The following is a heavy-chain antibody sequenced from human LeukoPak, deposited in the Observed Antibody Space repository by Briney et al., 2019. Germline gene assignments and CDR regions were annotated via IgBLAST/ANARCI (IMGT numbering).Heavy chain of an antibody. D-gene: IGHD5-18*01. Sequence: GGSLRLSCAASGFTFSDYSMNWVRQTPRKGLEWVSCISGSGSYIYYADSVKGRFTISRDNAKNSLHLQMNSLRAEDTAVYYCASEGGYSYGLGYWGQGTLVTVSS. CDR2: ISGSGSYI. V-gene: IGHV3-21*06. J-gene: IGHJ4*02. CDR3: ASEGGYSYGLGY. CDR1: GFTFSDYS.